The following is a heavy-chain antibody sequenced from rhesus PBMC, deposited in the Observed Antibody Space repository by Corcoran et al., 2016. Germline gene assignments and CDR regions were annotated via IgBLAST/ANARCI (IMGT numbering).Heavy chain of an antibody. J-gene: IGHJ2*01. CDR1: GYSISSGYG. Sequence: QLQLQESGPGLVKPSETLSLTCAVSGYSISSGYGWSWIRQSPRKGLEWIAFISYSGSTSYNPSLKSRVTISRDTSKNQFSLNLNSVTAADTAVYYCVRDNNNYVYWYFDLWGPGTPITVSS. CDR3: VRDNNNYVYWYFDL. CDR2: ISYSGST. V-gene: IGHV4-122*02. D-gene: IGHD3-22*01.